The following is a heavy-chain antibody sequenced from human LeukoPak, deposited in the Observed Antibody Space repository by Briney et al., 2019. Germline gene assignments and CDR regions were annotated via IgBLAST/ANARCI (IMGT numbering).Heavy chain of an antibody. CDR1: GFTFQDYD. CDR2: VFWNSVSL. D-gene: IGHD2-2*01. V-gene: IGHV3-9*01. J-gene: IGHJ4*02. CDR3: VKGSCTSTTCLLDS. Sequence: GWSLRLSCAASGFTFQDYDMLWVRHARGKGVEGVTGVFWNSVSLGYADSVKGRFTISRDNAKNSLYLEMNALRLDDTAFYHCVKGSCTSTTCLLDSWGQGTLVTVSS.